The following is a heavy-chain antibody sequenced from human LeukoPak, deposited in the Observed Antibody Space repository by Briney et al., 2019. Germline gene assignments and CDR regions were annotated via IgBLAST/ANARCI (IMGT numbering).Heavy chain of an antibody. V-gene: IGHV3-23*01. CDR1: GFTFSSYT. D-gene: IGHD2-2*01. J-gene: IGHJ5*02. CDR3: AKGLVVVPAAPAS. CDR2: ISGSGGST. Sequence: GGSLRLSCAASGFTFSSYTMTWVRQAPGKGLEWVSAISGSGGSTYYADSVKGRFTISRDNSKNTLYLQMNSLRAEDTAVYYCAKGLVVVPAAPASWGQGTLVTVSS.